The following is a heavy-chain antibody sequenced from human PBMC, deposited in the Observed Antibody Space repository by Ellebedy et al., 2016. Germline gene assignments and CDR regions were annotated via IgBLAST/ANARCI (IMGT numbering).Heavy chain of an antibody. Sequence: GSLRLSXTVSGGSVSSGSYYWSWIRQPPGKGLEWIGYIYYSGSTNYNPSLKSRVTISVDTSKNQFSLKLSSVTAADTAVYYCARRRDGYNDYWGQGTLVTVSS. V-gene: IGHV4-61*01. D-gene: IGHD5-24*01. CDR2: IYYSGST. CDR1: GGSVSSGSYY. CDR3: ARRRDGYNDY. J-gene: IGHJ4*02.